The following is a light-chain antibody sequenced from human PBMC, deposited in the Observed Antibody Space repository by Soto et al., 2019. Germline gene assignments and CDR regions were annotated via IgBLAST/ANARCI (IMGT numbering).Light chain of an antibody. V-gene: IGKV3-11*01. CDR3: QQYGSSPRWT. J-gene: IGKJ1*01. CDR1: QSVGTF. CDR2: DAS. Sequence: EIVLTQSPATLSLSPGERATLSCRASQSVGTFFAWYQQKPGQAPRLLIYDASNRATGIPARFSGSGSGTDFTLTISSLEPEDFAVYYCQQYGSSPRWTFGQGTKVDIK.